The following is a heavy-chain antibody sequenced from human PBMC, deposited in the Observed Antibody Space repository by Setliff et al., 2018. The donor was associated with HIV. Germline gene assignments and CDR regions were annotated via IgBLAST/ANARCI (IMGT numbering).Heavy chain of an antibody. CDR2: IIPIFGTA. V-gene: IGHV1-69*13. CDR1: GGTFSRYP. D-gene: IGHD3-3*01. Sequence: AASVKVSCKASGGTFSRYPISWVRQAPGQGLEWMGWIIPIFGTANYPENFQGRVTITADESSSTAYMDLSSLRSEDTAVYYCARDRTPSYYNFWSGPGAFDIWRQGTMVTVSS. J-gene: IGHJ3*02. CDR3: ARDRTPSYYNFWSGPGAFDI.